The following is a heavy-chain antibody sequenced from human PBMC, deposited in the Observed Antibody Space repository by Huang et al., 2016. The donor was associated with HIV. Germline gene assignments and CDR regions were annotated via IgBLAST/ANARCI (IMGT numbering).Heavy chain of an antibody. V-gene: IGHV1-24*01. Sequence: QVQLVQSRAEVKKPGASVKVSCKVSEYTLNELSIHWVRQPPGKGLEWMGGFDPEIGETIYAQKCQGRVTMTEDTSTETAFMELSGLRPEYTAVYYCATGFDVFFDFWGQGTLVTVSS. J-gene: IGHJ4*02. CDR3: ATGFDVFFDF. D-gene: IGHD3-9*01. CDR1: EYTLNELS. CDR2: FDPEIGET.